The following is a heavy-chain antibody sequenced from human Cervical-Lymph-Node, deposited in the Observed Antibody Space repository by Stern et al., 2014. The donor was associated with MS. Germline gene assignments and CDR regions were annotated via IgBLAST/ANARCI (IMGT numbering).Heavy chain of an antibody. CDR3: ARGYSSSWYWFDS. CDR1: GGSISSYY. Sequence: VQLEESGPGLVKPSETLSLTCTVSGGSISSYYWSWIRQPPGKGLEWIGNIHNSGSTNYNPSLKSRVTILVDTSKNQFSLKLSSVTAADTAVYFCARGYSSSWYWFDSWGQGTQVTVSS. J-gene: IGHJ5*01. CDR2: IHNSGST. D-gene: IGHD6-13*01. V-gene: IGHV4-59*01.